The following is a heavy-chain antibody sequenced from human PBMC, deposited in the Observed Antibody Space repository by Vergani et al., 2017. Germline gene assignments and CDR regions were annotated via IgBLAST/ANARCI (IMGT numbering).Heavy chain of an antibody. CDR1: GFTFSNYW. J-gene: IGHJ4*02. Sequence: EVQLVESGGGLVQPGGSLRLSCAASGFTFSNYWMSWVRQAPGKGLEWMANINQDGSEKYYVDSVKGRFTISRDNAKNSLYLQMNNLRAEDTAVYYCARDSFLYLVVEEVNYWGQGTLVTVSS. V-gene: IGHV3-7*01. D-gene: IGHD2-15*01. CDR2: INQDGSEK. CDR3: ARDSFLYLVVEEVNY.